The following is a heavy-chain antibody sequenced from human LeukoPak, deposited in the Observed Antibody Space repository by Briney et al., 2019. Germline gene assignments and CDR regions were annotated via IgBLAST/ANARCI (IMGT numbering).Heavy chain of an antibody. J-gene: IGHJ3*02. CDR1: GDSVTSGGYY. D-gene: IGHD2-21*02. V-gene: IGHV4-31*11. CDR2: ISNSGTT. Sequence: SQTLSLTCAVSGDSVTSGGYYWTWIRQHPGKGLEWIGYISNSGTTSYNPSLKSRVSISVDTSNNQFSLRLSSVTAADTAVYYCARDVVVTSSPAAFDIWGQGTMVTVSS. CDR3: ARDVVVTSSPAAFDI.